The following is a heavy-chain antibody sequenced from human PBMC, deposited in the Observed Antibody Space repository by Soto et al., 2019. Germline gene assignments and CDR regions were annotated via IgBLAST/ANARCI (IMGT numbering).Heavy chain of an antibody. CDR3: ALWASHNKYCYYDGDG. CDR2: INHSGGT. J-gene: IGHJ6*04. D-gene: IGHD3-16*01. V-gene: IGHV4-34*01. CDR1: GGSFSGYY. Sequence: SETLSLTCAGYGGSFSGYYWSWIRQNPGKGLEWIGEINHSGGTNYNPSLKSRVTISVDTSKTQFSLKLSSVTAADTAVYYCALWASHNKYCYYDGDGWGKGTTVTVST.